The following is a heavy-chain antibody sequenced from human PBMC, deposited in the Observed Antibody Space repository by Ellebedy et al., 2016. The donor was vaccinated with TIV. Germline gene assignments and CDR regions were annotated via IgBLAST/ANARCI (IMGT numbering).Heavy chain of an antibody. CDR3: ARRDRNTWGDAFDM. CDR1: GFTFSSHS. D-gene: IGHD3-16*01. Sequence: GGSLRLSXAASGFTFSSHSMNWVRQAPGKGLEWVSYISSYNDIYYAASVKGRFTISRDDAKNSLYLQMNSLRDEDTAVYYCARRDRNTWGDAFDMWGQGTMVTVSS. J-gene: IGHJ3*02. CDR2: ISSYNDI. V-gene: IGHV3-48*02.